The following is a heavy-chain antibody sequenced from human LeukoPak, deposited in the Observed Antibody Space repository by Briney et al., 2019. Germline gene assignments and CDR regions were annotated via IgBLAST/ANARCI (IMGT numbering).Heavy chain of an antibody. CDR3: ARAKSGRFGEFSHFDP. V-gene: IGHV1-18*01. J-gene: IGHJ5*02. D-gene: IGHD3-10*01. CDR1: GYTFTSYA. Sequence: GASVKVSCKASGYTFTSYAISWVRQAPGQGLEWMGWINPKHGDTNYAQKFQDRVSMTRDTSISTAYMELRSLRSDDTAVYYCARAKSGRFGEFSHFDPWGQGTLVTVSS. CDR2: INPKHGDT.